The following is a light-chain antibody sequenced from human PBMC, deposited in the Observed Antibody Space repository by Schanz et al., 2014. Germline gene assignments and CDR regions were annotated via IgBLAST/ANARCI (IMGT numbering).Light chain of an antibody. CDR1: SSDVGGYNY. CDR3: QSYDNTLSGSV. Sequence: QSALTQPASVSGSPGQSITISCTGTSSDVGGYNYVSWYQQHPGKAPKLMIYDVSNRPSGVSNRFSGSKSGNTASLTISGLQAEDEADYYCQSYDNTLSGSVFGGGTNLTVL. V-gene: IGLV2-14*01. J-gene: IGLJ3*02. CDR2: DVS.